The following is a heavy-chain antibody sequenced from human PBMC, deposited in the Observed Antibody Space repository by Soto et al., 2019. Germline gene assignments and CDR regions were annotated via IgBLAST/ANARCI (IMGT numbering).Heavy chain of an antibody. CDR3: ARAMGDWGTYYYYYGMDV. J-gene: IGHJ6*02. CDR1: GDSMTNNY. D-gene: IGHD3-16*01. Sequence: TLSLTCTVSGDSMTNNYWGWIRQPPGKGLEWIGYVYYSGATNYNPSLKSRVSMSPDPSRNQFSLKLTSVTAADTAVYYCARAMGDWGTYYYYYGMDVWGQGTMVTVSS. CDR2: VYYSGAT. V-gene: IGHV4-59*01.